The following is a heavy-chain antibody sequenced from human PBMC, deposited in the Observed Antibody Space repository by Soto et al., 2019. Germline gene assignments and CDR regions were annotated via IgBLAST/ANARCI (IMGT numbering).Heavy chain of an antibody. J-gene: IGHJ4*02. CDR3: ATPSLSTGGYSSFDS. D-gene: IGHD1-26*01. Sequence: GGSLRLSWAASGFTLGSYGMSRVRQGPGKGLEWVSLVTYSGANTYYAGSVTGRFTISRDNSRNTLYLQMSSLRVEDTAVYYCATPSLSTGGYSSFDSWGRGTLVTVSS. CDR2: VTYSGANT. CDR1: GFTLGSYG. V-gene: IGHV3-23*01.